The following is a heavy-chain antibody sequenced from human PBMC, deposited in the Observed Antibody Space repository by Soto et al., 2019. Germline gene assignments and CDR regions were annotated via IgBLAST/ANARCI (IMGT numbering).Heavy chain of an antibody. Sequence: EVQLLESGGGLVQPGGSLRLSCVASGFTLSNYAMSWVRQAPGKGLEWVSVIDGDGSAKFADSVKGRLTVSSDNPKNTLYLQMDSLTAEHTAIYYCAKDAVSYNGIYDPFDICGRGTMVTVSS. D-gene: IGHD1-1*01. CDR2: IDGDGSA. V-gene: IGHV3-23*01. J-gene: IGHJ3*02. CDR3: AKDAVSYNGIYDPFDI. CDR1: GFTLSNYA.